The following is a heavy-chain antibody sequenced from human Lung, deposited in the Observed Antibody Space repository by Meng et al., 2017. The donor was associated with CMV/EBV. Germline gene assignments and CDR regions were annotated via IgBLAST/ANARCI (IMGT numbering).Heavy chain of an antibody. CDR1: GYTFTSYD. Sequence: ASXXVSCKASGYTFTSYDINWVRQATGQGLEWMGWMNPNSGNTGYAQKFQGRVTITRNTSISTAYTELSSLRSEDTAVYYCARGSSSYFDYWGQGTLVTVSS. J-gene: IGHJ4*02. V-gene: IGHV1-8*03. D-gene: IGHD6-13*01. CDR3: ARGSSSYFDY. CDR2: MNPNSGNT.